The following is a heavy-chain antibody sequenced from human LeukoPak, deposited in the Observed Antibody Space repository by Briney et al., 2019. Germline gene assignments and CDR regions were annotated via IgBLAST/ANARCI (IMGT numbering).Heavy chain of an antibody. CDR3: ARDSAIYYDFWSGYYAFDY. CDR2: ISRSSDTI. Sequence: GGSLRLSCAVSGFTFTDYAMNWFRQAPGKGLEWLSYISRSSDTIYYADSVKGRFTISRDNAKSSLFLQMNTLRAEDTAVYYCARDSAIYYDFWSGYYAFDYWGQGTLVTVSS. D-gene: IGHD3-3*01. J-gene: IGHJ4*02. V-gene: IGHV3-48*01. CDR1: GFTFTDYA.